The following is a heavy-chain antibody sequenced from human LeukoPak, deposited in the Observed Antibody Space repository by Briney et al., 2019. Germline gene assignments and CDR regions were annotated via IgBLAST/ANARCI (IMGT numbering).Heavy chain of an antibody. CDR1: GYSFTNYW. V-gene: IGHV5-51*01. D-gene: IGHD2-2*01. J-gene: IGHJ6*03. Sequence: GESLKISCNGSGYSFTNYWVGWVRQMPGKGLEWMGLIYPGDSDTRYSPSFQGQVTISADKSISTAYLQWSSLKASDTAMYYCARQGLGYCSSTSCWHYMDVWGKGTTVTVSS. CDR2: IYPGDSDT. CDR3: ARQGLGYCSSTSCWHYMDV.